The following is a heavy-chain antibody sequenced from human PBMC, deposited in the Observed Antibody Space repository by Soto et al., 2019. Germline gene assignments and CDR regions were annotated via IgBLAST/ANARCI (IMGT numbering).Heavy chain of an antibody. Sequence: QVQLQESGPGLVKPSQTQSLTCTVSGGSISSGGYYWSWIRQHPGKGLEWIGYIYYSGSTYFNPSLKSRVTISVDTSKNQFSLKLISVTAADTAVYYCARRSAADAFDIWGHGTMVTVSS. CDR1: GGSISSGGYY. J-gene: IGHJ3*02. V-gene: IGHV4-31*03. CDR3: ARRSAADAFDI. CDR2: IYYSGST.